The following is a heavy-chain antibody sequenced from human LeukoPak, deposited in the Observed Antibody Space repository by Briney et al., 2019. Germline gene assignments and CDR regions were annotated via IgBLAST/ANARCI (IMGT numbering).Heavy chain of an antibody. CDR1: GGSISSYY. V-gene: IGHV4-38-2*02. CDR2: IYHSGST. D-gene: IGHD6-13*01. J-gene: IGHJ5*02. Sequence: SETLSLTCTVSGGSISSYYWSWIRQPPGKGLEWIGSIYHSGSTYYNPSLKSRVTISVDTSKNQFSLKLSSVTAADTAVYYCARDPDIAAADSWFDPWGQGTLVTVSS. CDR3: ARDPDIAAADSWFDP.